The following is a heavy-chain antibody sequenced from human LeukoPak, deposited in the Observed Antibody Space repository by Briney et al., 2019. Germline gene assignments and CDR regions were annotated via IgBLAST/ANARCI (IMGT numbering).Heavy chain of an antibody. D-gene: IGHD3-9*01. Sequence: SETLSLTCTVSGGSFSSSSFYWGRIRQPPGKGLEWLGNFYYNGNIYYNPSLKSRVTLSLNLSKNQFSLKLSSVTAAVTAVYYCARHSPGYFDWLWTAFDYWGQGTLVTVSS. J-gene: IGHJ4*02. V-gene: IGHV4-39*07. CDR3: ARHSPGYFDWLWTAFDY. CDR1: GGSFSSSSFY. CDR2: FYYNGNI.